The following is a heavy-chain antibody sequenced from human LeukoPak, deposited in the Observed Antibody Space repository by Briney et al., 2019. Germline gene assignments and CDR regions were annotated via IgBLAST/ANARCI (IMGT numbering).Heavy chain of an antibody. D-gene: IGHD2-15*01. CDR2: ISSSSSTI. V-gene: IGHV3-11*04. Sequence: GGSLRLSCAASGFTFSDYYMSWIRQAPGKGLEWVSYISSSSSTIYYADSVKGRFTISRDNAKNSLYLQMNSLRAEDTAVYYCARDCSGGSCSKPAFDYWGQGTLVTVSS. J-gene: IGHJ4*02. CDR3: ARDCSGGSCSKPAFDY. CDR1: GFTFSDYY.